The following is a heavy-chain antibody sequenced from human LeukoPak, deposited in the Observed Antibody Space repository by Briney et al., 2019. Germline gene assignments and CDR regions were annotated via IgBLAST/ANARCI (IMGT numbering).Heavy chain of an antibody. CDR3: AKDWHYYDSSGYHWNWFDP. J-gene: IGHJ5*02. CDR1: GFTFSSYV. Sequence: GGSLRLSCAASGFTFSSYVMHWVRQAPGKGLEWVAIISYDGSNEYYADSVKGRFTISRDNSKNSLYLQMNSLRAEDTALYYCAKDWHYYDSSGYHWNWFDPWGQGTLVTVSS. V-gene: IGHV3-30*04. D-gene: IGHD3-22*01. CDR2: ISYDGSNE.